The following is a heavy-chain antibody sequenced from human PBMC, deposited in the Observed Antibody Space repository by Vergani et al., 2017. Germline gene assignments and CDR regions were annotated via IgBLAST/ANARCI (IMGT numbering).Heavy chain of an antibody. Sequence: QVQLVQSGPEVKRPGASVKVSCKTSGYTFFNYGVNWIRRAPGQGFEWLGWIRGDTGDTKYSERLQDRVTLTTDSSTNTAYMELRSLKSDDTAVYYCARDGTYYYGSGSFYLFDYWGQGTLVTVSA. V-gene: IGHV1-18*04. D-gene: IGHD3-10*01. CDR2: IRGDTGDT. CDR3: ARDGTYYYGSGSFYLFDY. J-gene: IGHJ4*02. CDR1: GYTFFNYG.